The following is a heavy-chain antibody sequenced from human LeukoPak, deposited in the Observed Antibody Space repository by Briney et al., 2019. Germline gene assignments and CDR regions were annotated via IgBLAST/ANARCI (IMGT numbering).Heavy chain of an antibody. V-gene: IGHV1-69*04. CDR1: GGTFSRYA. CDR3: ARFYGGNLNDAFDI. J-gene: IGHJ3*02. CDR2: IIPILGIA. Sequence: ASVKVSCKASGGTFSRYAISWVRQAPGQGLEWMGRIIPILGIANYAQKFQGRVTITADKSTSTAYMELSSLRSEDTAVYCCARFYGGNLNDAFDIWGQGTMVTVSS. D-gene: IGHD4-23*01.